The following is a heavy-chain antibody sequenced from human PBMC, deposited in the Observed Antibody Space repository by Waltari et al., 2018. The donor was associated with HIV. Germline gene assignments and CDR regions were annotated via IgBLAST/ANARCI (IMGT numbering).Heavy chain of an antibody. CDR1: GFTFSNYE. V-gene: IGHV3-48*03. CDR3: ARAVGDTSGRYWGGDV. J-gene: IGHJ6*02. Sequence: EVQLVESGGGLVQPGGSLRLYCAGSGFTFSNYEMTLVCQAPGKGVGLILEFSVGGTKYYADSVKGRFSICRDNAKNSLYLKMNSRRAEDTAVYYCARAVGDTSGRYWGGDVWGQGTTVTVSS. D-gene: IGHD6-19*01. CDR2: FSVGGTK.